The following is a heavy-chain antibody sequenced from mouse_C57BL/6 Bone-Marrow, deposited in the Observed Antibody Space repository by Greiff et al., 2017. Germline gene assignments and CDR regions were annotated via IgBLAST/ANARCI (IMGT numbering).Heavy chain of an antibody. CDR1: GYSITSGYD. J-gene: IGHJ4*01. CDR3: ARDRRGNAMDY. Sequence: DVKLQESGPGMVKPSQSLSLTCTVTGYSITSGYDWHWIRHFPGNKLEWMGYISYSGSTNYNPSLKSRISITHDTSKNHFFLKLNSVTTEDTATYYCARDRRGNAMDYWGQGTSVTVSS. CDR2: ISYSGST. V-gene: IGHV3-1*01.